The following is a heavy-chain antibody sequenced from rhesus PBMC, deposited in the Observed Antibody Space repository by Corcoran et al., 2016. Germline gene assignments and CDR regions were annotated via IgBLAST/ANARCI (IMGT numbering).Heavy chain of an antibody. J-gene: IGHJ3*01. CDR1: GGSISSNY. D-gene: IGHD3-3*01. CDR2: ISGSGGST. CDR3: ARDYYNIWTGYYNAFDV. Sequence: QLQLQESGPGLVKPSATLSLTCAVSGGSISSNYWSWIRQPPGTGLEWIGRISGSGGSTDYNPSLKSRVTISTDTSKNQFSLKLSSVTAADTAVYFCARDYYNIWTGYYNAFDVWGQGLRVTVSS. V-gene: IGHV4-173*01.